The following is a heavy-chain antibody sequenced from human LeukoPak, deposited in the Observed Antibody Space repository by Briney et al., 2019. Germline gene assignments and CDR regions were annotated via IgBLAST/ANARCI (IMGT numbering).Heavy chain of an antibody. Sequence: GGSLRLSCAASGFTFSDYTMNWVRQAPGKGLEWVSSIGSVTTYIYYADSVKGRFTISRDNAKNSLSLQMNSLRAEDMAVCYCARAIAVAGPYYFDYWGQGTLVTVSS. D-gene: IGHD6-19*01. J-gene: IGHJ4*02. CDR2: IGSVTTYI. CDR1: GFTFSDYT. V-gene: IGHV3-21*01. CDR3: ARAIAVAGPYYFDY.